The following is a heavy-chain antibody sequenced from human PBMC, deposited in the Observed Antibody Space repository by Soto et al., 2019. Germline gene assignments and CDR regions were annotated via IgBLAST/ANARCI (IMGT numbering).Heavy chain of an antibody. J-gene: IGHJ4*02. CDR2: INHSGST. CDR3: AREKYSSSSPIFDY. D-gene: IGHD6-6*01. Sequence: QVQLQQWGAGLLKPSETLSLTCAVYGGSFSGYYWSWIRQPPGKGLEWIGEINHSGSTNYNPSLKSRVTISVDTSKNQFSLKLSSVTAADTAVYYCAREKYSSSSPIFDYWGQGTLVTVSS. CDR1: GGSFSGYY. V-gene: IGHV4-34*01.